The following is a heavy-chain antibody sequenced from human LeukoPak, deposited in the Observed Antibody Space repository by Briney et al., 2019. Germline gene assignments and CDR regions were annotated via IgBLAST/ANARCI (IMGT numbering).Heavy chain of an antibody. Sequence: NPGGSLRLSCAASGFNFSRYSMDWLRQAPGKGLEWVSSITSTSSYIYYADSVKGRFTISRDNAKNSLYLQLNSLRAEDTAVYYCARVRGGYSYGYGAMDVWGKGTTVTVSS. CDR1: GFNFSRYS. CDR3: ARVRGGYSYGYGAMDV. J-gene: IGHJ6*03. D-gene: IGHD5-18*01. V-gene: IGHV3-21*01. CDR2: ITSTSSYI.